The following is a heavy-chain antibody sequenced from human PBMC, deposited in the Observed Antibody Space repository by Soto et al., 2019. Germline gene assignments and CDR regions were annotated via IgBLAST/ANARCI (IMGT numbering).Heavy chain of an antibody. D-gene: IGHD3-22*01. CDR2: ISYDGSNK. CDR3: ARDVLETTYYYDSSGYGDI. V-gene: IGHV3-30-3*01. CDR1: GFTFSSYA. Sequence: QVQLVESGGGVVQPGRSLRLSCAASGFTFSSYAMHWVRQAPGKGLEWAAVISYDGSNKYYADSVKGRFTISRDNSKNTLYLQMNSLRAEDTAVYYCARDVLETTYYYDSSGYGDIWGQGTMVTVSS. J-gene: IGHJ3*02.